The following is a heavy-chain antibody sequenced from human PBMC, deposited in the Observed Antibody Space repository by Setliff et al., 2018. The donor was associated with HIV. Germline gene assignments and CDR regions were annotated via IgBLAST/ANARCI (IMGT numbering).Heavy chain of an antibody. Sequence: KTSETLSLTCAVSDYSISSGYYWSWIRQPPGKGLEWIGEIYHGGSTNYNPSLKTRVSMSVNNSKNQFSLKLSSVTAADTAVYYCARVTVTGAGDYLDYWGQGTLVTVSS. CDR2: IYHGGST. D-gene: IGHD3-9*01. J-gene: IGHJ4*02. CDR3: ARVTVTGAGDYLDY. CDR1: DYSISSGYY. V-gene: IGHV4-4*02.